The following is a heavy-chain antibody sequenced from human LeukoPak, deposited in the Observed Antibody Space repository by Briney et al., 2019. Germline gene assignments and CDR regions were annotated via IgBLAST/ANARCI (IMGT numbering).Heavy chain of an antibody. CDR2: INPNSGGT. V-gene: IGHV1-2*02. J-gene: IGHJ5*02. CDR1: GYTFTGYY. CDR3: ARAPGDYGGWFDP. Sequence: ASVKVSCKASGYTFTGYYMHWVRQAPGQGLEGMGWINPNSGGTNYAQKLQGRVTMTTDTSTSTAYMELRSLRSDDTAGYYCARAPGDYGGWFDPWGQGTLVTVSS. D-gene: IGHD4-17*01.